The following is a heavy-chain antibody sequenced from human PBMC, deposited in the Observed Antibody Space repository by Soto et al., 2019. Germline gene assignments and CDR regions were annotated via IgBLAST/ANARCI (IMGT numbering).Heavy chain of an antibody. V-gene: IGHV5-51*01. D-gene: IGHD3-22*01. CDR2: IYPGDSDT. CDR1: GYSFSRYW. Sequence: GESLNLSCKGSGYSFSRYWIAWVRQTPGKGLEWMGLIYPGDSDTRYSPSFQGQVTISADKSITTAYLQWSSLKASDTAIYYCARDTFSGDSSGPHYWGQGTLVTVSS. CDR3: ARDTFSGDSSGPHY. J-gene: IGHJ4*02.